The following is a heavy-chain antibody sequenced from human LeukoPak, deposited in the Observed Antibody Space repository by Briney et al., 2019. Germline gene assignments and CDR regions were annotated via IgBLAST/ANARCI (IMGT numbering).Heavy chain of an antibody. CDR2: ISYDGSNK. V-gene: IGHV3-30*18. CDR1: GFTFSSYG. J-gene: IGHJ3*02. Sequence: GGSLRLSCAASGFTFSSYGMHWVRQAPGKGLEWVAVISYDGSNKYYADSVKGRFTISRDNSKNTLYLQMNSLRAEDTAVYYCAKDPGGANLLGAFDIWGQGTMVTVSS. D-gene: IGHD1-26*01. CDR3: AKDPGGANLLGAFDI.